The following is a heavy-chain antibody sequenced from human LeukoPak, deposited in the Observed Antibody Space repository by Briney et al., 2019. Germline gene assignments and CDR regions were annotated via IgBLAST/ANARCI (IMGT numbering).Heavy chain of an antibody. D-gene: IGHD4-23*01. CDR3: ARDYGGNPYPDY. V-gene: IGHV1-2*02. J-gene: IGHJ4*02. CDR1: GYTFTGYY. Sequence: ASVKVSCKASGYTFTGYYMHWVRQAPGQGLEWMGWINPNSGGTNYAQKFQGRVTMTSDTSMNTAYMELSRLTFDDTAVYYCARDYGGNPYPDYWGQGTLVTVSS. CDR2: INPNSGGT.